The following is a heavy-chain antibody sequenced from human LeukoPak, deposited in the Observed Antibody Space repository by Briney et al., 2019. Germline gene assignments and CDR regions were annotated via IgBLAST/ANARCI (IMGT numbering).Heavy chain of an antibody. CDR3: ASGYCGGACQLGGVDM. Sequence: PSGTLSLTCTVSGGSISSYYWSWIRQPPGKGLEWIGYIYYSGSTNYNPSLKSRVTISLDTSGNQFSLKLSSVTAADTAVHYCASGYCGGACQLGGVDMWGQGTMVTVSS. CDR2: IYYSGST. D-gene: IGHD2-21*02. CDR1: GGSISSYY. J-gene: IGHJ3*02. V-gene: IGHV4-59*01.